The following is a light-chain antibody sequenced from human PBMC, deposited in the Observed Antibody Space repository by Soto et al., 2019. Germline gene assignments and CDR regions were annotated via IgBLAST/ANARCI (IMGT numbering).Light chain of an antibody. J-gene: IGKJ5*01. V-gene: IGKV3-15*01. Sequence: EIAMTQSPATLSVSLGERATLSCRASQYISNNLAWYQQRPGQAPSLLIYGASTRATGVPARFSGSGSGTDFLLSSSGLQSEDSAVYYCQQYNHWSSITFGQGTRLEIK. CDR2: GAS. CDR3: QQYNHWSSIT. CDR1: QYISNN.